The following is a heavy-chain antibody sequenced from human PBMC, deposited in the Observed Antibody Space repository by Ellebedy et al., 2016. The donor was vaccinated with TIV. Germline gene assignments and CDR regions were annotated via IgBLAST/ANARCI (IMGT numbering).Heavy chain of an antibody. CDR3: AKDRSAVTPGYFDY. CDR1: GFTFRSYG. V-gene: IGHV3-30*18. J-gene: IGHJ4*02. Sequence: GESLKISCAASGFTFRSYGMHWVRQAPGRGLAWVAVISFDGSNKYYANSVRGRFSIFRDNSRDTLTLQMTSLGPDDTAVYYCAKDRSAVTPGYFDYWGQGTLVSVSS. CDR2: ISFDGSNK. D-gene: IGHD4-17*01.